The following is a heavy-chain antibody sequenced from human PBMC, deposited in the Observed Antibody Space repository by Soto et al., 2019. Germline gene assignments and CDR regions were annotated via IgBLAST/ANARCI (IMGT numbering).Heavy chain of an antibody. V-gene: IGHV1-69*01. D-gene: IGHD6-19*01. CDR2: IIPIFGTA. CDR1: GGAFSSYA. J-gene: IGHJ6*02. Sequence: ASAKACWKAPGGAFSSYASSWVRQAPGQGLEWMGGIIPIFGTANYAQKFQGRVTITADESTSTAYMELSSLRSEDTAVYYCATSLGIAVAGNYYYYGMDVWGQGTTVTVSS. CDR3: ATSLGIAVAGNYYYYGMDV.